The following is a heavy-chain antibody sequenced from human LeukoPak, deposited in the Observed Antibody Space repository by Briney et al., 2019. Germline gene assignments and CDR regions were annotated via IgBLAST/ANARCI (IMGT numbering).Heavy chain of an antibody. J-gene: IGHJ5*02. Sequence: SETLSLTCAVSGYSISSGYQWAWIRQSPGKGLEWIGSIYHSGSAHYNPSLKSRVTISVETSKNQFSLKMYSVTAADTAAYYCARDPRWLTPDCTSTSCYENYFDPWGQGTLVTVSS. CDR2: IYHSGSA. V-gene: IGHV4-38-2*02. CDR1: GYSISSGYQ. D-gene: IGHD2-2*01. CDR3: ARDPRWLTPDCTSTSCYENYFDP.